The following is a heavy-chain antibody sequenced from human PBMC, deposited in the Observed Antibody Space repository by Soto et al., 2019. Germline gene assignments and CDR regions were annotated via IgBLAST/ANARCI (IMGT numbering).Heavy chain of an antibody. V-gene: IGHV4-30-2*03. Sequence: SETLSLTCAVSGGSISSGGYSLSWIRQPPGKGLEWIGYIYLSGSTYYNPSLKSRVTMSVDTSKNQFSLKLSSVTAADTAVYYCARHWGRGAAGTCYNWGQGTLVTVSS. J-gene: IGHJ4*02. D-gene: IGHD6-13*01. CDR3: ARHWGRGAAGTCYN. CDR1: GGSISSGGYS. CDR2: IYLSGST.